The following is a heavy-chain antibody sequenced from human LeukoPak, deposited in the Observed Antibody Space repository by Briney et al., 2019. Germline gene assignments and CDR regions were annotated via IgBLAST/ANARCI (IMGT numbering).Heavy chain of an antibody. CDR2: TYYRSKWYF. J-gene: IGHJ6*02. V-gene: IGHV6-1*01. CDR3: ARGVRTLYYYYGMDV. Sequence: SQTLSLTCAISGDSVSTDRAAWNWIRQSPSRGLEWLGRTYYRSKWYFDYALSVKSRITVNPDTSKNQFSLQLNSVTPEDTAVYYCARGVRTLYYYYGMDVWGQGTTVTVSS. CDR1: GDSVSTDRAA. D-gene: IGHD2-8*01.